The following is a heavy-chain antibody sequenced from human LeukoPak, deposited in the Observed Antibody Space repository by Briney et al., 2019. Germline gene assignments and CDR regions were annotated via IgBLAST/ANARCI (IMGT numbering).Heavy chain of an antibody. CDR2: INPSGGST. V-gene: IGHV1-46*01. D-gene: IGHD6-19*01. CDR3: ARPVAGNYDAFDI. CDR1: GYTFTSYY. Sequence: ASVKVSCKASGYTFTSYYMHWVRQAPGEGLEWMGIINPSGGSTSYAQKFQGRVTMTRDTSISTAYMELSRLRSDDTAVYYCARPVAGNYDAFDIWGQGTMVTVSS. J-gene: IGHJ3*02.